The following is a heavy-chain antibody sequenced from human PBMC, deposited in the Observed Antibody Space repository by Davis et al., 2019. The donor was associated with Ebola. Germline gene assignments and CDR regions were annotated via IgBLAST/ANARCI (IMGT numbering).Heavy chain of an antibody. J-gene: IGHJ4*02. Sequence: GESLKISCAASGFTFSNFGMHWVRQAPGKGLEWVTFIRYDGSNKYYADSVKGRFTISRDNSKNTLYLQMNSLRAEDTAVYYCAKAMVIAAAGRDWGQGTLVTVSS. CDR2: IRYDGSNK. V-gene: IGHV3-30*02. CDR1: GFTFSNFG. CDR3: AKAMVIAAAGRD. D-gene: IGHD6-13*01.